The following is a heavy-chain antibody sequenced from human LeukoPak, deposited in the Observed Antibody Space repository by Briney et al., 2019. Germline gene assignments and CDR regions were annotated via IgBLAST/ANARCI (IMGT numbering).Heavy chain of an antibody. CDR2: IYYSGST. D-gene: IGHD3-22*01. J-gene: IGHJ5*02. CDR3: ARGKTYYYDSSGYSWFDP. Sequence: PSETLSLTCTVSGGSISSYYWSWIRQPPGKGLEWIGYIYYSGSTNYNPSLKSRVTISVDTSENQFSLKLSSVTAADTAVYYCARGKTYYYDSSGYSWFDPWGQGTLVTVSS. CDR1: GGSISSYY. V-gene: IGHV4-59*01.